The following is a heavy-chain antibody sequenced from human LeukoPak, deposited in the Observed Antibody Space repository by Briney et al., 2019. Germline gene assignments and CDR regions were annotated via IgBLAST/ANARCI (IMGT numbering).Heavy chain of an antibody. Sequence: GGSLRLSCAASGFTFDDYGMSWVRQAPGKGLEWVSGINWNGGSTGYADPVKGRFTISRDNAKNSLYLQMNSLRAEDTALYYCARDSEIAAAGMGYFDYWGQGTLVTVSS. V-gene: IGHV3-20*04. J-gene: IGHJ4*02. D-gene: IGHD6-13*01. CDR2: INWNGGST. CDR1: GFTFDDYG. CDR3: ARDSEIAAAGMGYFDY.